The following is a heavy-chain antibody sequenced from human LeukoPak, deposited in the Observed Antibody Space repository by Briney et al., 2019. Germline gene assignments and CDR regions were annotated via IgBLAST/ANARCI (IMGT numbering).Heavy chain of an antibody. CDR2: IDPSDSYT. CDR3: ARQAPYSSSWRAY. J-gene: IGHJ4*02. CDR1: GXSLTSYW. Sequence: GESLKISCKGSGXSLTSYWISWVRQMPGKGLEWMGRIDPSDSYTNYSPSFQGHVTISADKSISIAYLQWSSLKTSDTAMYYCARQAPYSSSWRAYWGQGTLVTVSS. V-gene: IGHV5-10-1*01. D-gene: IGHD6-13*01.